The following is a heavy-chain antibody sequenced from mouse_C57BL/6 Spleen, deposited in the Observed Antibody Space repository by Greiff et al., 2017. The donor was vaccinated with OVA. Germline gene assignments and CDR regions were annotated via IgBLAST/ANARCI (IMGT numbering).Heavy chain of an antibody. CDR1: GYTFTSYW. CDR2: IDPSDSYT. D-gene: IGHD2-10*02. Sequence: QVQLQQSGAELVMPGASVKLSCKASGYTFTSYWMHWVKQRPGQGLEWIGEIDPSDSYTNYNQKFKGKATLTADKSSSTAYMQLSSLTSEDSAVYYGARGQYGNYWCFDVWGKGTTVTVSS. V-gene: IGHV1-69*01. CDR3: ARGQYGNYWCFDV. J-gene: IGHJ1*03.